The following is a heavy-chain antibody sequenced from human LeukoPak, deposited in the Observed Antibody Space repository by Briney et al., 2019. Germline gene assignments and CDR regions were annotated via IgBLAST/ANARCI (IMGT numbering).Heavy chain of an antibody. CDR1: GVSISSSSYY. CDR2: IYYSGST. V-gene: IGHV4-39*01. J-gene: IGHJ4*02. Sequence: PSETLSLTCTVSGVSISSSSYYWGWIRQPPGKGLEWIGSIYYSGSTYYNPSLKSRVTISVDTSKNQFSLKLSSVTAADTAVYYCASQDYYDYVWGSYPFDYWGQGTLVTVSS. D-gene: IGHD3-16*02. CDR3: ASQDYYDYVWGSYPFDY.